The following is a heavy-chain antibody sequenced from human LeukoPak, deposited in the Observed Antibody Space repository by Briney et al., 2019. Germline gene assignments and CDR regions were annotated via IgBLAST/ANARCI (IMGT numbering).Heavy chain of an antibody. V-gene: IGHV3-21*04. J-gene: IGHJ4*02. CDR1: GFTFSSYS. D-gene: IGHD6-13*01. CDR2: ISSSSSYI. CDR3: AKDLALAAAGWSFDY. Sequence: GGSLRLSCAASGFTFSSYSMNWVRQAPGKGLEWVSSISSSSSYIYYADSVKGRFTISRDNAKNSLYLQMNSLRAEDTAVYYCAKDLALAAAGWSFDYWGQGTLVTVSS.